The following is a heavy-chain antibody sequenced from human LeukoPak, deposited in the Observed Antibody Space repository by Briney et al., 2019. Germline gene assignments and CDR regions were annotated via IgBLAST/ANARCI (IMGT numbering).Heavy chain of an antibody. CDR1: GGSIRSSYYY. V-gene: IGHV4-39*01. Sequence: SETLSLTCTVSGGSIRSSYYYWGWIRQPPGKGLEWIGSIYDSGSTYYNPSLKSRVTISVDTSKNQFSLKLNSVTAADTAVYYCAIIPRAAAGPSARSPFHYWGQGTLVTVSS. CDR3: AIIPRAAAGPSARSPFHY. J-gene: IGHJ4*02. D-gene: IGHD6-13*01. CDR2: IYDSGST.